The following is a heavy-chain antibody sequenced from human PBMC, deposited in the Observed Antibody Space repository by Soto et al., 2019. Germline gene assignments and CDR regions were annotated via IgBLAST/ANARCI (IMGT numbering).Heavy chain of an antibody. CDR2: MSGSGIST. V-gene: IGHV3-23*01. J-gene: IGHJ4*02. D-gene: IGHD1-26*01. CDR3: VRPSSSGPYYAMDY. Sequence: EVQLLESGGGLVQPGGSLRLSCAASGFTFSSYAMTWVRQAPGKGLEWVSSMSGSGISTYYADSVKGRFTISRDNSNNRLFLQMNSLRAEDTALYYCVRPSSSGPYYAMDYWGLGTLVTVS. CDR1: GFTFSSYA.